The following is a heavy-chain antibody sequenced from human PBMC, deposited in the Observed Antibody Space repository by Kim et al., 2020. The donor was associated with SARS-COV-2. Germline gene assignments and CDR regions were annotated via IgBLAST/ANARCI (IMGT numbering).Heavy chain of an antibody. Sequence: SVKVSCKASGDAFSNYAISWVRQAPGQGLEWMGEIMPIFGTTKYAQKFQDRFTITADGSTNTAYMELSRLTSEDTAVYYCANPTGNIDVWGRGTTIFVS. J-gene: IGHJ6*02. CDR2: IMPIFGTT. V-gene: IGHV1-69*13. CDR1: GDAFSNYA. CDR3: ANPTGNIDV.